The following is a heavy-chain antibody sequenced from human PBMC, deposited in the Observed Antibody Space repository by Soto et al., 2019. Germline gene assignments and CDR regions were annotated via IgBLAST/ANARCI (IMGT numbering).Heavy chain of an antibody. V-gene: IGHV1-18*01. J-gene: IGHJ6*02. Sequence: ASVKVSCKASGYTFTSYGISGVRQAPGQGLEWMGWISAYNGNTNYAQKLQGRVTMATDTSTSTAYMELRSLRSDDTAVYYCARDLSYDFWSGYPPGVDYYYGMDVWGQGTTVTVSS. CDR2: ISAYNGNT. CDR1: GYTFTSYG. CDR3: ARDLSYDFWSGYPPGVDYYYGMDV. D-gene: IGHD3-3*01.